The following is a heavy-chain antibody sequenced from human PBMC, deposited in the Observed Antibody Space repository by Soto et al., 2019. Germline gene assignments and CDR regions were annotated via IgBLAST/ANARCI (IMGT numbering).Heavy chain of an antibody. CDR2: IYSGGST. J-gene: IGHJ4*02. CDR1: GFTVSNNY. V-gene: IGHV3-53*02. Sequence: EVQLVETGGGLIQPGGSLRLSCAASGFTVSNNYMSWVRQAPGKGLEWVSLIYSGGSTYYADSVKGRFTISRDNSKNRRYIQMNSLSAEDTAVYYCASYSSLDYWGQGTLVTVSS. CDR3: ASYSSLDY. D-gene: IGHD6-13*01.